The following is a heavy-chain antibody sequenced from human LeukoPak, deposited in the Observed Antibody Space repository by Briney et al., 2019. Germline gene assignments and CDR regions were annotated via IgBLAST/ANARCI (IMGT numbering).Heavy chain of an antibody. J-gene: IGHJ6*04. CDR2: FDPEDGET. V-gene: IGHV1-24*01. CDR3: ATDSIAAAGTWGYYYYYGMDV. D-gene: IGHD6-13*01. Sequence: ASVKVSCKVSGYTLTELSIHWVRQAPGKGLEWMGGFDPEDGETIYAQKFQGRVTMTEDTSTDTAYMELSSLRSEDTAVYYCATDSIAAAGTWGYYYYYGMDVWGKGTTVTVSS. CDR1: GYTLTELS.